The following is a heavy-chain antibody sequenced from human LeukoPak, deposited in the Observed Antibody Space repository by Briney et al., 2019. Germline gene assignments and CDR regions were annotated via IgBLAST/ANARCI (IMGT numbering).Heavy chain of an antibody. V-gene: IGHV4-39*01. D-gene: IGHD3-22*01. CDR2: IYYSGST. CDR1: GGSISSSSYY. CDR3: AKARRIVVVMTPVDY. Sequence: SETLSLTCTVSGGSISSSSYYWGWIRQPPGKGLEWIGSIYYSGSTYYNPSLKSRVTISVDTSKNQFSLKLSSVTAADTAVYYCAKARRIVVVMTPVDYWGQGTLVTVSS. J-gene: IGHJ4*02.